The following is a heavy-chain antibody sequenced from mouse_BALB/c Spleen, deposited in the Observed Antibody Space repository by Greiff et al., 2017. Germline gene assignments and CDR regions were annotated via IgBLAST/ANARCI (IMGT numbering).Heavy chain of an antibody. V-gene: IGHV5-12-2*01. CDR1: GFTFSSYT. D-gene: IGHD2-1*01. J-gene: IGHJ3*01. CDR3: ARHEGGNYVAD. CDR2: ISNGGGST. Sequence: EVQGVESGGGLVQPGGSLKPSCAASGFTFSSYTMSWVRQTPEKRLEGVAYISNGGGSTYYPDTVKGRFTISRDNAKNTLYLQMSSLKSEDTAMYYCARHEGGNYVADWGQGTLVTVSA.